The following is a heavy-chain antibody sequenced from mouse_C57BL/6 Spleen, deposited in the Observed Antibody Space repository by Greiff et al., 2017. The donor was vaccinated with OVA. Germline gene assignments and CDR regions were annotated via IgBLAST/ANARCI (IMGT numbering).Heavy chain of an antibody. Sequence: QVQLQQPGAELVKPGASVKLSCKASGYTFTSYWMHWVKQRPGQGLEWIGMIHPNSGSTNYNEKFKSKATLTVDKSSSTAYMQLSSLTSEDSAVYYCARPTVVPYYFDDWGQGTTLTVSS. CDR2: IHPNSGST. J-gene: IGHJ2*01. CDR3: ARPTVVPYYFDD. CDR1: GYTFTSYW. D-gene: IGHD1-1*01. V-gene: IGHV1-64*01.